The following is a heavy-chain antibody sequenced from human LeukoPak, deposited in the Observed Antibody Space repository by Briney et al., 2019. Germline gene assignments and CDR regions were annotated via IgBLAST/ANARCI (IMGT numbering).Heavy chain of an antibody. CDR2: FSGYNGDT. D-gene: IGHD4-17*01. V-gene: IGHV1-18*01. CDR3: ARGYGDYWTRHFDY. Sequence: ASVKVSCKASGYSFTSYGISWVRQAPGQGLEWMGWFSGYNGDTNYAQKLQGRVTVTRDTSTSTAYMELRSLRSDDTAVYYCARGYGDYWTRHFDYWGQGTLVTVSS. CDR1: GYSFTSYG. J-gene: IGHJ4*02.